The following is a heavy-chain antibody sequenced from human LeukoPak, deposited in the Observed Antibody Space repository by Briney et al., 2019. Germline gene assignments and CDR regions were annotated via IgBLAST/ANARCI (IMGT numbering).Heavy chain of an antibody. J-gene: IGHJ4*02. Sequence: GRSLRLSCAASGFTFSSYAMHWVRQAPGKGLEWVAVISYDGSNKYYADSVKGRFTISRDNSKNTLYLQMNSLGAEDTAVYYCARDRDIVVVVAASLDYWGQGTLVTVSS. V-gene: IGHV3-30-3*01. D-gene: IGHD2-15*01. CDR3: ARDRDIVVVVAASLDY. CDR2: ISYDGSNK. CDR1: GFTFSSYA.